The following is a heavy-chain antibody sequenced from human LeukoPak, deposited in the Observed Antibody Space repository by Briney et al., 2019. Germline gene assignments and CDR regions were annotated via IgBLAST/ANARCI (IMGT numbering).Heavy chain of an antibody. CDR1: GYTFTSYG. CDR2: ISAYNGNT. CDR3: ARVPLRLLWFGENGMDV. Sequence: ASVKVSCTASGYTFTSYGISWVRQAPGQGLEWMGWISAYNGNTNYAQKLQGRVTMTTDTSTSTAYMELRSLRSDDTAVYYCARVPLRLLWFGENGMDVWGQGTTVTVSS. D-gene: IGHD3-10*01. V-gene: IGHV1-18*01. J-gene: IGHJ6*02.